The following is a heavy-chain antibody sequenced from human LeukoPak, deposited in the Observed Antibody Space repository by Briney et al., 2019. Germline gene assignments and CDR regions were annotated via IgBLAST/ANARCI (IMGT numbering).Heavy chain of an antibody. CDR2: ISGSGGST. Sequence: GGSLRLSCAASGFTFSSYAMSWVRQAPGKGLEWVSAISGSGGSTYYADSVKGRFTISRDNAKNSLYLQMNSLRAEDTAVYYCARGEIVVDPLNWFDPWGQGTLVTVSS. V-gene: IGHV3-23*01. CDR1: GFTFSSYA. CDR3: ARGEIVVDPLNWFDP. J-gene: IGHJ5*02. D-gene: IGHD3-22*01.